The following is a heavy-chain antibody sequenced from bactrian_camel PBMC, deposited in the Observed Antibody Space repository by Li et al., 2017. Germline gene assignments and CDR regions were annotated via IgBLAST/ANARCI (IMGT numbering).Heavy chain of an antibody. CDR2: ISADGKT. CDR3: AADSKLFLCFVGTSGYEYKF. D-gene: IGHD1*01. V-gene: IGHV3S55*01. CDR1: GYTYSSYC. J-gene: IGHJ4*01. Sequence: HVQLVESGGGSVQAGGSLRLSCAASGYTYSSYCMGWFRQVPDKEREGVATISADGKTNYADSVKGRFTITRDSAKNTLYLQMNNLKDEDTGTYYCAADSKLFLCFVGTSGYEYKFWGQGTQVTVS.